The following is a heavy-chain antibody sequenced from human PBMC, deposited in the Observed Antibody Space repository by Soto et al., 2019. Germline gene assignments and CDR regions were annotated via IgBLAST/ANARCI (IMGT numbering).Heavy chain of an antibody. Sequence: GGSLRLSCAASGFIFDDYAMHWVRQTPGKGLEWVSAIDWNSGSLDYADSVKGRFTISRDNTENSLYLQMNNLRPEDTAVYYCAKDIVVVPAAIWGSYYYYYGMDVWGQGTTVTV. CDR2: IDWNSGSL. CDR1: GFIFDDYA. V-gene: IGHV3-9*01. J-gene: IGHJ6*02. D-gene: IGHD2-2*01. CDR3: AKDIVVVPAAIWGSYYYYYGMDV.